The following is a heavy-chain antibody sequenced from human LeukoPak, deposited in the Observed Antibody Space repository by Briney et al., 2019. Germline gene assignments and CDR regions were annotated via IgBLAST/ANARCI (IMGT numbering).Heavy chain of an antibody. CDR1: GFTFSSYA. CDR2: ISYDGSNK. V-gene: IGHV3-30-3*01. Sequence: GGSLRLSCAASGFTFSSYAMHWVRQAPGKGLEWVAVISYDGSNKYYADSVKGRFTISRDNAKNSLSLQLNTLRAEDRAVYYCARWSYVSGTWFLDSWGQGALVTVSS. CDR3: ARWSYVSGTWFLDS. J-gene: IGHJ4*02. D-gene: IGHD3-10*01.